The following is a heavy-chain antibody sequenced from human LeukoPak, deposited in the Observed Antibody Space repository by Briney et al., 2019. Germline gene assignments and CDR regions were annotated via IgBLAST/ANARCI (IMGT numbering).Heavy chain of an antibody. V-gene: IGHV3-30*18. Sequence: GGSLRLSCAASGFTFISYGMHWVRQAPGKGLEWVAVISYDGSNKYYADSVKGRFTISRDNSKNTLYLQMNSLRAEDTAVYYCAKDIGSGTPLGFDYWGQGTLVTVSS. CDR3: AKDIGSGTPLGFDY. D-gene: IGHD3-10*01. CDR2: ISYDGSNK. CDR1: GFTFISYG. J-gene: IGHJ4*02.